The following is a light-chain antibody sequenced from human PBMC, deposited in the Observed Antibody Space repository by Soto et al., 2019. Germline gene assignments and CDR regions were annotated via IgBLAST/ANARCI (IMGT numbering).Light chain of an antibody. J-gene: IGLJ2*01. CDR1: SSNIGSNA. Sequence: QSVLTQPPSASGTPGQRVTISCSGSSSNIGSNAVNWYQQLPGTAPKLLISINNQRPSGVPDRFSGSKSGTSASLAISGLQSEDEADYYCATWDDSLNVVFGGGTQLTVL. CDR2: INN. V-gene: IGLV1-44*01. CDR3: ATWDDSLNVV.